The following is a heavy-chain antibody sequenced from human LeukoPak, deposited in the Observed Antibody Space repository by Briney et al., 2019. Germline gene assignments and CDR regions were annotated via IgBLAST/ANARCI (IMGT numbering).Heavy chain of an antibody. D-gene: IGHD3-10*01. CDR2: ISGSGGST. J-gene: IGHJ4*02. Sequence: PGGSLRLSCAASGFTFSSYAMSWVRQAPGKGLEWVSAISGSGGSTYYADSVRGRFTISRDNSKNTLYLQMNSLRAEDTAVYYCAKDTKYYYGSGSYFDYWGQGTLVTVSS. CDR1: GFTFSSYA. CDR3: AKDTKYYYGSGSYFDY. V-gene: IGHV3-23*01.